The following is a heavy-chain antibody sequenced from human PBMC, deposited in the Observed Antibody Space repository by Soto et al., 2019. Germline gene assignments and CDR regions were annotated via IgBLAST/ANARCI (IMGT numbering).Heavy chain of an antibody. CDR1: GGTFSSYT. Sequence: QVQLVQSGAEVKKPGSSVKVSCKASGGTFSSYTISWVRQAPGQGLEWMGRIIPILGIANYAQKFQGRVTITADKSTSTAYMELSSLRSEDTAVYYCATTDWTTCSSTSCYRESFDYWGQGTLVTVSS. J-gene: IGHJ4*02. D-gene: IGHD2-2*02. CDR3: ATTDWTTCSSTSCYRESFDY. V-gene: IGHV1-69*02. CDR2: IIPILGIA.